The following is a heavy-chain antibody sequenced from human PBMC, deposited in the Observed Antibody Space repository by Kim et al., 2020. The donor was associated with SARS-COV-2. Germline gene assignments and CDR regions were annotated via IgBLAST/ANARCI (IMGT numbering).Heavy chain of an antibody. V-gene: IGHV4-31*03. J-gene: IGHJ6*02. Sequence: SETLSLTCTVSGGSISSGGYYWSWIRQHPGKGLEWIGYIYYSGSTYYNPSLKSRVTISVDTSKNQFSLKLSSVTAADTAVYYCASLQLLLGYYYYGMDVWGQGTTVTVSS. D-gene: IGHD2-2*01. CDR2: IYYSGST. CDR3: ASLQLLLGYYYYGMDV. CDR1: GGSISSGGYY.